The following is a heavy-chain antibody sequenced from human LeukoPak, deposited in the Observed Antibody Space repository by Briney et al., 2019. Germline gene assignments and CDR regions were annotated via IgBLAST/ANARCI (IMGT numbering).Heavy chain of an antibody. J-gene: IGHJ6*02. D-gene: IGHD4-11*01. V-gene: IGHV3-11*06. CDR1: GFTLSDHY. Sequence: PGGSLRLSCAASGFTLSDHYMSWILQAAGKGLEWVSYISSSSSYTNYADSVKGRFTISRDNAKNSLYLQMNSLRAEDTAVYYCARAPHYSNYGPYYYGMDVWGQGTTVTVSS. CDR2: ISSSSSYT. CDR3: ARAPHYSNYGPYYYGMDV.